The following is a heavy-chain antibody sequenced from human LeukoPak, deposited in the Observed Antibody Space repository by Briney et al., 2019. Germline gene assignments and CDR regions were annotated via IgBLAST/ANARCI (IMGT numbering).Heavy chain of an antibody. CDR1: GYTFTGYY. J-gene: IGHJ5*02. CDR3: ARDLGLLWFGAFLS. Sequence: AASVKVSCKASGYTFTGYYMHWVRQAPGQGLEWMGWINPNSGGTNYAQKFQGRVTMTRDTSISTAYMELSRLRSDDTAVYYCARDLGLLWFGAFLSWGQGTLVTVSS. V-gene: IGHV1-2*02. CDR2: INPNSGGT. D-gene: IGHD3-10*01.